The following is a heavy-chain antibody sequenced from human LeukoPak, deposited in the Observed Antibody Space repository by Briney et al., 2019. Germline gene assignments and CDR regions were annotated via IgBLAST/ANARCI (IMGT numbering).Heavy chain of an antibody. V-gene: IGHV1-46*01. CDR1: GYTFTSYY. CDR3: ARSLSMPDAFDI. CDR2: INPSGGST. Sequence: ASVKVSCKASGYTFTSYYMHWVRQAPGQGLEWMGIINPSGGSTSYPQKFQGRVTMTRDMSTSTVYMELSSLRSEDTAVYYCARSLSMPDAFDIWGQGTMVTVSS. D-gene: IGHD2-2*01. J-gene: IGHJ3*02.